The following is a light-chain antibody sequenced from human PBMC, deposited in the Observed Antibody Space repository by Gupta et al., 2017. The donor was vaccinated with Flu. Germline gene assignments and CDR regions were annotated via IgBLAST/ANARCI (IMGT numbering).Light chain of an antibody. V-gene: IGLV2-14*03. CDR2: GVN. CDR3: ASPTSSSTLHV. CDR1: TSDVGGFDY. Sequence: ITISCTGTTSDVGGFDYVSWYQQHPGKGPHLMIYGVNNRPSGISHRFSGSKSGSTASLTITGLQAEEEADYYCASPTSSSTLHVFGTGTKVTVL. J-gene: IGLJ1*01.